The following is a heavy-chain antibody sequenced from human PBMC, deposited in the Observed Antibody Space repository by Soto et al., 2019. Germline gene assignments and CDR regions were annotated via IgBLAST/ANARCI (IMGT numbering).Heavy chain of an antibody. CDR3: ARVKGRYCSSTSCYAGGYFDY. Sequence: PSETLSLTCAVYGGSFSGYYWSWIRQPPGKGLEWIGEINHSGSTNYNPSLKSRVTISVDTSKNQFSLKLSSVTAADTAVYYCARVKGRYCSSTSCYAGGYFDYWGQGTLVTVSS. V-gene: IGHV4-34*01. CDR1: GGSFSGYY. D-gene: IGHD2-2*01. CDR2: INHSGST. J-gene: IGHJ4*02.